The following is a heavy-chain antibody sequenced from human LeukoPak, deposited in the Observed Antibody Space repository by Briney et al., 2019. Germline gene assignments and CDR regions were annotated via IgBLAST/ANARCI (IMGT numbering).Heavy chain of an antibody. V-gene: IGHV4-39*01. J-gene: IGHJ4*02. Sequence: SQTLSLTCTVSGGSISSGSYCWSWIRQPPGMGLEWIGSIYYTGNTYYNASLKSQVSISIDTSKNQFSLKLTSVTAADTAVYYCARQTGSGLFILPGGQGTLVTVSS. D-gene: IGHD3/OR15-3a*01. CDR3: ARQTGSGLFILP. CDR1: GGSISSGSYC. CDR2: IYYTGNT.